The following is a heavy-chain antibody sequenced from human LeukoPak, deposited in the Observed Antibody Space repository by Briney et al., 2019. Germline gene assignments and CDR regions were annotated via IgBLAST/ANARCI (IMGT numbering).Heavy chain of an antibody. J-gene: IGHJ5*02. CDR3: ARDHTIWFGEARGPDSWFDP. CDR2: ISGSGGST. D-gene: IGHD3-10*01. V-gene: IGHV3-23*01. Sequence: GGSLRLSCAASGFTFSSYAMSWVRQAPGKGLEWVSAISGSGGSTYYADSVKGRFTISRDNSKNTLYLQMNSLRAEDTAVYYCARDHTIWFGEARGPDSWFDPWGQGTLVTVSS. CDR1: GFTFSSYA.